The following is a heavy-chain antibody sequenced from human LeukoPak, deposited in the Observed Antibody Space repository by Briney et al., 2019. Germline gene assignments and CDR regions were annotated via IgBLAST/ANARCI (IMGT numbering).Heavy chain of an antibody. CDR3: ARHLRYCSSTSCSQHNWFDP. Sequence: SETLSLTCAVSGYSNSSGYYWGWIRQPPGKGLEWIGSIYYSGSTYYNPSLKSRVTISVDTSKNQFSLKLSSVTAADTAVYYCARHLRYCSSTSCSQHNWFDPWGQGTLVTVSS. J-gene: IGHJ5*02. CDR1: GYSNSSGYY. CDR2: IYYSGST. D-gene: IGHD2-2*01. V-gene: IGHV4-38-2*01.